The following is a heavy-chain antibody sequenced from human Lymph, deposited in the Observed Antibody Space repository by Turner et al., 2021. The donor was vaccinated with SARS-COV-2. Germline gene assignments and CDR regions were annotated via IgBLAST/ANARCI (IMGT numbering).Heavy chain of an antibody. CDR2: ISVSGSSA. D-gene: IGHD2-2*01. CDR1: GFTFSSYA. V-gene: IGHV3-23*01. CDR3: AKRKYQLLAGDFDY. Sequence: EVQLLESGGGLVQPGGSLRLSSAASGFTFSSYAMSWVRQAPGKGLEWVSSISVSGSSAYYADSVKGRFTISRDNSKNTLYLQMNSLRAEDTAVYYCAKRKYQLLAGDFDYWGQGTLVTVSS. J-gene: IGHJ4*02.